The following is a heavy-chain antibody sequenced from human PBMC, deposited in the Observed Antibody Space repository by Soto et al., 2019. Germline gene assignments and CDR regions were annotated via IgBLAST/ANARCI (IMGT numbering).Heavy chain of an antibody. J-gene: IGHJ6*03. V-gene: IGHV4-34*01. CDR1: GGSFSGYY. D-gene: IGHD4-17*01. CDR3: ARDDYRRXYYYYYMDV. Sequence: QVQLQQWGAGLLKPSETLSLTCAVYGGSFSGYYWSWIRQPPGKGLEWIGEINHSGSTNYNPSLKSRFTIPVDTSKNQFSLKLSSVTAADTAVYYCARDDYRRXYYYYYMDVWGKGTTVTVSS. CDR2: INHSGST.